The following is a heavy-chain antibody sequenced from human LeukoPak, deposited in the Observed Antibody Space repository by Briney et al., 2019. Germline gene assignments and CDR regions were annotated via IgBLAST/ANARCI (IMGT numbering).Heavy chain of an antibody. V-gene: IGHV3-33*01. CDR3: GSYSSSSLFDY. Sequence: GGSLRLSCAASGLTFRSYGMHLGRQAPGKGLEWVAVIWYDGSNNYYADSVKGRFTITRGNSKNTLYLQMNRLRAENTAVYYSGSYSSSSLFDYWGQGTLVTVSS. CDR2: IWYDGSNN. D-gene: IGHD6-6*01. CDR1: GLTFRSYG. J-gene: IGHJ4*02.